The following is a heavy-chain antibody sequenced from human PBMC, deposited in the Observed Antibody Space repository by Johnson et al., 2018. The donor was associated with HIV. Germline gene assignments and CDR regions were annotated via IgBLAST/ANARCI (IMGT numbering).Heavy chain of an antibody. V-gene: IGHV3-33*06. CDR1: GFAFRNYG. CDR2: IWYDGTDK. J-gene: IGHJ3*01. CDR3: AKPYYDFWSGYYEYNAFDL. D-gene: IGHD3-3*01. Sequence: QVQLVESGGGVVQPGTSLRLSCAASGFAFRNYGMHWVRQAPGKGLEWVALIWYDGTDKYYADSVKGRFPISRDNSKNTLSLQMNSLRAEDTAVYYCAKPYYDFWSGYYEYNAFDLWGRGTSVTVS.